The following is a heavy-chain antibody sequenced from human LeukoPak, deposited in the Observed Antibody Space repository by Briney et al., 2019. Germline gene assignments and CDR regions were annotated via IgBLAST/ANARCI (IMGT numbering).Heavy chain of an antibody. V-gene: IGHV3-48*03. Sequence: GGSLRLSCAASGFTFSSYEMNWVRQAPGKGLEWVSYISSSGSTIYYADSVKGRFTISRDNAKNSLYLQMNSLRAEDTAVYYCARQMRRYYYGSGNDYWGQGTLVTVSS. CDR3: ARQMRRYYYGSGNDY. CDR1: GFTFSSYE. D-gene: IGHD3-10*01. J-gene: IGHJ4*02. CDR2: ISSSGSTI.